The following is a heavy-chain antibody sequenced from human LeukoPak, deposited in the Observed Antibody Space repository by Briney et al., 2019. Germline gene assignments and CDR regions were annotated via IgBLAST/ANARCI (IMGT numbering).Heavy chain of an antibody. J-gene: IGHJ4*02. D-gene: IGHD3-9*01. CDR3: ATGGDILTGSPQRENSYYFDY. CDR1: GYTFTNYY. Sequence: GASVKVSCKASGYTFTNYYIHWVRQAPGQGLECMGIINPSGGSTIYAQKFQGRVTMTEDTSTATAYMELSSLRSEDTAVYYCATGGDILTGSPQRENSYYFDYWGQGTLVTVSS. CDR2: INPSGGST. V-gene: IGHV1-46*01.